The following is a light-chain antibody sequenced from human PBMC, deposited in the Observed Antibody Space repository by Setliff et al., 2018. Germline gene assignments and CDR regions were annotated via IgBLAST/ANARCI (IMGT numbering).Light chain of an antibody. CDR1: NSNIGENS. CDR2: ANH. CDR3: ASWDTALSALV. J-gene: IGLJ2*01. Sequence: QSALTQPPSLSAAPGQKATISCSGSNSNIGENSVCWYRHVPGTAPSLLIYANHERPSGISDRISASKSGTSAALAITGLQTGDEATYYCASWDTALSALVFGGGTQLTVL. V-gene: IGLV1-51*01.